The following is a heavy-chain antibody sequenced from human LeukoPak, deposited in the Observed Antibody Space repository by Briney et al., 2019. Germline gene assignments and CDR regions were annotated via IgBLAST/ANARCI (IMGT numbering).Heavy chain of an antibody. CDR3: ARDLAVFDYSNYGDY. CDR1: GFTFSSYW. V-gene: IGHV3-7*01. J-gene: IGHJ4*02. D-gene: IGHD4-11*01. CDR2: IKQDGSEK. Sequence: GGSLRLSCAASGFTFSSYWMSWVRQAPGKGLDWVANIKQDGSEKYYVDSVKGRFTISRGNAKNSLYLQMNSLRAEDTAVYYCARDLAVFDYSNYGDYWGQGTLVTVSS.